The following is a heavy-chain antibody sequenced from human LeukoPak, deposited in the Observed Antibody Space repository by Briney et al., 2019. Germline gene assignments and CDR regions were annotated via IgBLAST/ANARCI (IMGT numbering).Heavy chain of an antibody. J-gene: IGHJ4*02. CDR2: INTNTGNP. V-gene: IGHV7-4-1*02. CDR3: ARSPSQYYYDSSGSKPPYYFDY. Sequence: GASVKVSCKASGYTFTSYAMNWVRQAPGQGLEWMGWINTNTGNPTYAQGFTGRFVFSLDTSVSTAYLQISSLKAEDTAVYYCARSPSQYYYDSSGSKPPYYFDYWGQGTLVTVSS. CDR1: GYTFTSYA. D-gene: IGHD3-22*01.